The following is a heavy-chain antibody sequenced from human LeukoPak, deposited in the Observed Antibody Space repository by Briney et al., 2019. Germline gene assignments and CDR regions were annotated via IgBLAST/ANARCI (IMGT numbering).Heavy chain of an antibody. J-gene: IGHJ4*02. CDR3: AREGYSYGYDY. CDR2: IIPIFGTA. D-gene: IGHD5-18*01. CDR1: GGTFSSYA. V-gene: IGHV1-69*06. Sequence: SVKVSCKASGGTFSSYAISWVRQAPGQGLEWMGGIIPIFGTANYAQKFQGRVTITADKSTGTAYMGLSSLRSEDTAVYYCAREGYSYGYDYWGQGTLVTVSS.